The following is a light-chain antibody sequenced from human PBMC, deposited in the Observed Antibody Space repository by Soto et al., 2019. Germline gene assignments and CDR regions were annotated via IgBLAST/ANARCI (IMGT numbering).Light chain of an antibody. J-gene: IGLJ1*01. Sequence: QSVLTQPPSASGSPGQSVAISCTGTKNDIGVYDFVSWYQHHPGKAPRLIIYEVVQRPSGVPDRFSGSKSGNTASLTVSGVQAADEADYFCKSYAGSNTYVFGNGTKLTVL. V-gene: IGLV2-8*01. CDR2: EVV. CDR3: KSYAGSNTYV. CDR1: KNDIGVYDF.